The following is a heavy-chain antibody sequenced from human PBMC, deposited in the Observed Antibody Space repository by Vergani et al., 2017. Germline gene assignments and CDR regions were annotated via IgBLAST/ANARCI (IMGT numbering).Heavy chain of an antibody. J-gene: IGHJ6*02. V-gene: IGHV3-23*01. CDR1: GFTFSSYA. CDR3: AKDRSITMISPRGYYYGMDV. CDR2: ISGSGGST. D-gene: IGHD3-22*01. Sequence: EVQLLESGGGLVQPGGSLRLSCAASGFTFSSYAMSWVRQAPGKGLGWVSAISGSGGSTYYADSVKGRFTISRDNSKNTLYLQMNSLRAEDTAVYYCAKDRSITMISPRGYYYGMDVWGQGTTVTVSS.